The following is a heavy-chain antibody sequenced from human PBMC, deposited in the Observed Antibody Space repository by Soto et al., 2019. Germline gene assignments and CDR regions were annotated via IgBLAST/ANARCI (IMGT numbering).Heavy chain of an antibody. D-gene: IGHD3-10*01. CDR3: AREHDSGSYPKWFDP. V-gene: IGHV4-59*01. J-gene: IGHJ5*02. CDR1: GGSINSYY. CDR2: VYYSGST. Sequence: SETLSLTCTVSGGSINSYYWSWIRQPPGKGLEWIGYVYYSGSTNYNPSLKSRVTISVDTSKNQFSLKLSSMTAADTAVYYCAREHDSGSYPKWFDPWGQGTLVTVSS.